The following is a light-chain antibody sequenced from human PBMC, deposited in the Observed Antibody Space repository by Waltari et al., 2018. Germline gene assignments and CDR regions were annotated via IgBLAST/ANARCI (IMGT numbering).Light chain of an antibody. CDR3: QQRSNWPGT. V-gene: IGKV3-11*01. J-gene: IGKJ2*01. CDR2: DAS. CDR1: QSVSSY. Sequence: EIVLTQSPATLSLSPGERDTLSCRASQSVSSYLGWYQQKHGQAPRLLIYDASNRATGIPARFSGSGSGTDFTLTISSLEPEDFAVYYCQQRSNWPGTFGQGTKLEI.